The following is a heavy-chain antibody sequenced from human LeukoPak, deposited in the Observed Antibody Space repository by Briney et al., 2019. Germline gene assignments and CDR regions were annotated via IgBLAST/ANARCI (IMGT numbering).Heavy chain of an antibody. CDR2: IIPIFGTA. Sequence: SVKVSCKASGGTFSSYAISWVRQAPGQGLEWMGGIIPIFGTANYAQKFQGRVTITADEFTSTAYMELSSLRSEDTAVYYCARNPQRWLQLPGYFDYWGQGTLVTVSS. D-gene: IGHD5-24*01. V-gene: IGHV1-69*13. CDR3: ARNPQRWLQLPGYFDY. CDR1: GGTFSSYA. J-gene: IGHJ4*02.